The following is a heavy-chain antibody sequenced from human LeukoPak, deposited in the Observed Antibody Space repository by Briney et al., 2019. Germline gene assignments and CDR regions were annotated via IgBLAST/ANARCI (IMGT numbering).Heavy chain of an antibody. J-gene: IGHJ4*02. Sequence: PGVSLRLSCATSGFSFTDYPMNWVRQAPGKGLEWISNIRTTAEGSKYAYYADSVKGRVTISRDDGKNTLYLHMNSLRDDDTAVYYCATDQRYAFDYWGQGILVTVCS. CDR1: GFSFTDYP. CDR3: ATDQRYAFDY. D-gene: IGHD3-9*01. V-gene: IGHV3-48*02. CDR2: IRTTAEGSKYA.